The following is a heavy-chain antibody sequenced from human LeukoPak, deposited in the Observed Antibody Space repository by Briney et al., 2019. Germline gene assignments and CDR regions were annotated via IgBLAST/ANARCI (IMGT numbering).Heavy chain of an antibody. J-gene: IGHJ6*03. D-gene: IGHD3-16*01. Sequence: SETLSLTCAAYGGPFSGYYWGWCRQPPGKGLEWIGEINHSGDTNYDPSLKGRITMSVDTSKNQFSLKLTSVTAADTAVYYCARRVSGLGELSSPPYYYYYYMDVWGKGTTVTVSS. CDR2: INHSGDT. CDR1: GGPFSGYY. CDR3: ARRVSGLGELSSPPYYYYYYMDV. V-gene: IGHV4-34*01.